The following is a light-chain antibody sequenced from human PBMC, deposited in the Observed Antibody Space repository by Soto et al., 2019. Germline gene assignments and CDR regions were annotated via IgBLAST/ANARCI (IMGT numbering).Light chain of an antibody. J-gene: IGKJ1*01. CDR2: GAS. CDR1: QSINSN. Sequence: EIVMTQYPATLSVSPGERATLSCRASQSINSNLAWYQQKPGQAPRLLIYGASTRATGIPARFSGSGSGTEFTLTINSLQSEDFAVYYCQQYNNWRTFGQGTKVDI. V-gene: IGKV3-15*01. CDR3: QQYNNWRT.